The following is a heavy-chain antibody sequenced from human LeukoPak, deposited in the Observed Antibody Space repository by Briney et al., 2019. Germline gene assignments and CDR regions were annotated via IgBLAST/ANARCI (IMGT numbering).Heavy chain of an antibody. CDR1: GFTFSSYA. J-gene: IGHJ4*02. CDR3: AREGGSRYCSSTSCLGAPFDY. CDR2: ISYDGSNK. D-gene: IGHD2-2*01. V-gene: IGHV3-30-3*01. Sequence: PGGSLRLSCAASGFTFSSYAMSWVRQAPGKGLEWVAVISYDGSNKYYADSVKGRFTISRDNSKNTLYLQMNSLRAEDTAVYYCAREGGSRYCSSTSCLGAPFDYWGQGTLVTVSS.